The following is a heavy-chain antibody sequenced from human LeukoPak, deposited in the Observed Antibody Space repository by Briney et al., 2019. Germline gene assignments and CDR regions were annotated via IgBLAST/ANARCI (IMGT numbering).Heavy chain of an antibody. D-gene: IGHD6-19*01. CDR2: ISSSSSYI. V-gene: IGHV3-21*01. J-gene: IGHJ3*02. CDR1: GFTSSSYS. Sequence: GGSLRLSCAASGFTSSSYSMNWVRQAPGKGLEWVSSISSSSSYIYYADSVKGRFTISRDNAKNSLYLQMNSLRAEDTAVYYCARDLSSGWPDAFDIWGQGTMVTVSS. CDR3: ARDLSSGWPDAFDI.